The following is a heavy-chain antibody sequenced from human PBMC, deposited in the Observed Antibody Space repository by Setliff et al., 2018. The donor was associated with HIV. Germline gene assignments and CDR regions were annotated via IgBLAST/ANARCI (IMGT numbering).Heavy chain of an antibody. CDR3: AKRGYVSSALRAFDAFDI. Sequence: HPGGSLRLSCAASGFTFSKYAMSWVRQAPGKGLGWVSAISDSGGSTYYADSVKGRFTISRDNSKNTLYLQMNSLRAEDTAEYYCAKRGYVSSALRAFDAFDIWGQGTLVTVSS. CDR1: GFTFSKYA. D-gene: IGHD3-22*01. V-gene: IGHV3-23*01. J-gene: IGHJ3*02. CDR2: ISDSGGST.